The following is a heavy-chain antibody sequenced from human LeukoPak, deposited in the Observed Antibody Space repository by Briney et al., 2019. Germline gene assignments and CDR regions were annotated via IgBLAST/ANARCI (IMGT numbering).Heavy chain of an antibody. J-gene: IGHJ4*02. CDR2: ISAYNGNT. D-gene: IGHD4-23*01. Sequence: ASVKVSCKASGYTFTSYGISWVRQAPGQGLEWMGWISAYNGNTNYAQKLQGRVTMTTDTSTSTAYMELRSLRSDDTAVYYCARAYCGGYTAPDYFDYWGQGTLVTVSS. CDR3: ARAYCGGYTAPDYFDY. CDR1: GYTFTSYG. V-gene: IGHV1-18*01.